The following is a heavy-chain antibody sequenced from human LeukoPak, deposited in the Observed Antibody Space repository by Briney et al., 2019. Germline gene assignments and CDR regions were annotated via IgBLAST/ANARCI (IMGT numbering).Heavy chain of an antibody. V-gene: IGHV3-23*01. J-gene: IGHJ4*02. Sequence: GGSLRLSCAASGFTFSSYAMSWVRQAPGKGLEWVSAISGSGGSTYYADSVKGRFTISRDNSKNTLYLQMNSLRAEDTAVYYCAEDHYARNSGYYFDYWGQGTLVTVSS. D-gene: IGHD1-26*01. CDR3: AEDHYARNSGYYFDY. CDR1: GFTFSSYA. CDR2: ISGSGGST.